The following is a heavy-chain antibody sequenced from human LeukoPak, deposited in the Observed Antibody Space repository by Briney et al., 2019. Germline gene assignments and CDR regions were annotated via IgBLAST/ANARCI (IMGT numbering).Heavy chain of an antibody. Sequence: PSETLSLTCTVSGGSISSYYWSWIRQPPGKGLEWIGYMYYSGTIEYNPFLKSRVTISVDTSKNQFSLKLSSVTAADTAMYYCARAWATDYFDYWGQGTLVTVSS. CDR2: MYYSGTI. J-gene: IGHJ4*02. CDR1: GGSISSYY. V-gene: IGHV4-59*01. CDR3: ARAWATDYFDY.